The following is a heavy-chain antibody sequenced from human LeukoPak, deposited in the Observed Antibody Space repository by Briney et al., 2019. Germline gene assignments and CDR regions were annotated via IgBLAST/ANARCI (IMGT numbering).Heavy chain of an antibody. CDR1: GYTFTSYY. J-gene: IGHJ4*02. Sequence: ASVKVSCKASGYTFTSYYMHWVRQAPGQGLEWRGMINPSGGSTSYAQKFQGRVTMTRDTSTSTIYMELSSLRSEDTAVYYCARDLFTATSVNQDDYWGQGTLVTVSS. CDR2: INPSGGST. V-gene: IGHV1-46*01. CDR3: ARDLFTATSVNQDDY. D-gene: IGHD5-18*01.